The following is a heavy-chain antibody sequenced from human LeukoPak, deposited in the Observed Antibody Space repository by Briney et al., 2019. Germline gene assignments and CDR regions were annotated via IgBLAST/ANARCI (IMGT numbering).Heavy chain of an antibody. V-gene: IGHV4-34*01. CDR3: ARLPIAVAGYYYYYMDV. Sequence: SETLSLTCTVSGGSISSYYWSWIRQPPGKGLEWIGEINHSGSTNYNPSLKSRVTISVDTSKNQFSLKLSSVTAADTAVYYCARLPIAVAGYYYYYMDVWGKGTTVTISS. J-gene: IGHJ6*03. CDR2: INHSGST. D-gene: IGHD6-19*01. CDR1: GGSISSYY.